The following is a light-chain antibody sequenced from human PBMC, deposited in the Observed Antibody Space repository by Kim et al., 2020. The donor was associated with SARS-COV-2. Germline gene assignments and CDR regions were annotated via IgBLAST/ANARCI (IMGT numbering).Light chain of an antibody. CDR3: NSRDSNNIVL. J-gene: IGLJ2*01. V-gene: IGLV3-19*01. CDR2: GKN. Sequence: VALGQTVRITCQGDSMRIDDASWCKQRTEQAPILVIYGKNNLRSGISDRVSVAGAGSTASLTITGTQAREVADYYCNSRDSNNIVLFGEGT. CDR1: SMRIDD.